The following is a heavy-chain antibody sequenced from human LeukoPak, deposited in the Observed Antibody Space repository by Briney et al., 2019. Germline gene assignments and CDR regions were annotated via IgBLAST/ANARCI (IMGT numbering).Heavy chain of an antibody. CDR3: ARHPRYCSSSSCYRGGDFDY. V-gene: IGHV4-39*01. J-gene: IGHJ4*02. Sequence: SETLSLTCTVSGGSISSSSYYWGWIRQPPGKGLEWIGSIYYSGSTHYNPPLKSRVTISVDTSKNQFSLKLSSVTAADTAVYYCARHPRYCSSSSCYRGGDFDYWGQGTLVTVSS. CDR2: IYYSGST. CDR1: GGSISSSSYY. D-gene: IGHD2-2*01.